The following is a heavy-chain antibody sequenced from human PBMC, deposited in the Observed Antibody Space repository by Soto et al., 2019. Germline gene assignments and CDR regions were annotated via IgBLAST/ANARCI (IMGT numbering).Heavy chain of an antibody. CDR2: IIPILGIA. D-gene: IGHD2-15*01. Sequence: SVKVSCKASGGTFSSYTISWVRQAPGQGLEWMGRIIPILGIANYAQKFQGRVTITADKSTSTAYMELSSLRSEDTAVFYCARAPCSGGSCYWYNWFDPWGQGTLVTVSS. CDR3: ARAPCSGGSCYWYNWFDP. CDR1: GGTFSSYT. V-gene: IGHV1-69*02. J-gene: IGHJ5*02.